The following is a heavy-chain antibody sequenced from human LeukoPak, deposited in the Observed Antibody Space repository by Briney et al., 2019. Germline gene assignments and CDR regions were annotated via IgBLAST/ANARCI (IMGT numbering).Heavy chain of an antibody. CDR1: GYTFSDYG. CDR2: IRNDGSNK. V-gene: IGHV3-30*02. J-gene: IGHJ5*02. CDR3: ASYIVLMLFHDLDGFDP. Sequence: GGSLRLSCAASGYTFSDYGIHWVRQAPGKGLEWVAFIRNDGSNKYYTDSVKGRFTISRDNSKNTLYLQMNSLRAEDTAVYYCASYIVLMLFHDLDGFDPWGQGTLVTVSS. D-gene: IGHD2-8*01.